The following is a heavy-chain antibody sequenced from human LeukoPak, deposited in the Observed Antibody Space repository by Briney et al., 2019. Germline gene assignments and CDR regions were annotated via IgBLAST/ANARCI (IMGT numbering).Heavy chain of an antibody. Sequence: ASVKVSCKASGYTFTSYGISWVRQAPGQGLEWMGWISAYNGNTNYAQKLQGRVTMTTDTSTSTAYMELSSLRSEDTAVYYCASTSELLWFGELYYFDYWGQGTLVTVSS. CDR1: GYTFTSYG. D-gene: IGHD3-10*01. V-gene: IGHV1-18*01. CDR2: ISAYNGNT. CDR3: ASTSELLWFGELYYFDY. J-gene: IGHJ4*02.